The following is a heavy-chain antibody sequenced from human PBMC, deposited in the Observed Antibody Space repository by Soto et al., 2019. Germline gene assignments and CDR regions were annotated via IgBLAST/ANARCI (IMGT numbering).Heavy chain of an antibody. CDR1: GGSISSSSYY. Sequence: QLQLQESGPGLVKPSETLSLTCTVSGGSISSSSYYWGCIRQPPGKGLEWIASIDYTGNTFYNPSLTGRVTISVDTSKNQFSLKVTSVPAADTAVYYCARINKGYGTDSWGQGTLVTVSS. V-gene: IGHV4-39*01. D-gene: IGHD5-18*01. CDR2: IDYTGNT. J-gene: IGHJ4*02. CDR3: ARINKGYGTDS.